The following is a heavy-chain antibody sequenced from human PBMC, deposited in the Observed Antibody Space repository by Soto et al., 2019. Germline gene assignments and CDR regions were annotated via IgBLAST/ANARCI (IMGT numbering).Heavy chain of an antibody. CDR2: IYTSGST. CDR3: ARDGISDTAMVRSYYYYGMDV. Sequence: PSETLSLTXTVSGGSISSYYWSWIRQPAGKGLEWIGRIYTSGSTNYNPSLKSRVTMSVDTSKNQFSLKLSSVTAADTAVYYCARDGISDTAMVRSYYYYGMDVWGQGTTVTVSS. CDR1: GGSISSYY. V-gene: IGHV4-4*07. D-gene: IGHD5-18*01. J-gene: IGHJ6*02.